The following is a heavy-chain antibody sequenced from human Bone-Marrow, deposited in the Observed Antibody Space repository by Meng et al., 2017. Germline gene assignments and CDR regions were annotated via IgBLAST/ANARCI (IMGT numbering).Heavy chain of an antibody. CDR1: GFTFSSYS. CDR3: ARDARFGELVCDY. D-gene: IGHD3-10*01. Sequence: VQLVESGVGLVKPGGPLRLSCAASGFTFSSYSMNWVRQAPGKGLEWVSSISSSSSYIYYADSVKGRFTISRDNAKNSLYLQMNSLRAEDTAVYYCARDARFGELVCDYWGQGTLVTVSS. V-gene: IGHV3-21*01. CDR2: ISSSSSYI. J-gene: IGHJ4*02.